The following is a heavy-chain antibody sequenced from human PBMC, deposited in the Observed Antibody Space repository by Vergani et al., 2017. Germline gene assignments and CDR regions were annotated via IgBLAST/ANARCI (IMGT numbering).Heavy chain of an antibody. J-gene: IGHJ4*02. D-gene: IGHD3-22*01. CDR1: GYSISSGYY. Sequence: QVQLQESGPGLVKPSETLSLTCTVSGYSISSGYYWGWIRQPPGKGLEWIGSIYHSGSTYYNPSLKSRVTISVDTSNNQFSLKLSSVTAADTAVYYCARDLYSYDSSGYRAYWGQGTLVTVSS. CDR2: IYHSGST. V-gene: IGHV4-38-2*02. CDR3: ARDLYSYDSSGYRAY.